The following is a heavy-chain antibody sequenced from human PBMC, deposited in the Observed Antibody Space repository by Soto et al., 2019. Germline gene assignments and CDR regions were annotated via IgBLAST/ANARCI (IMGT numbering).Heavy chain of an antibody. CDR1: GFTFTSSA. V-gene: IGHV1-58*01. J-gene: IGHJ6*02. Sequence: SVKVSCKASGFTFTSSAVQWVRQARGQRLEWIGWIVVGRGNTNYAQKFQERVTITRDMTTSTAYMELSSLRSEDTAVYYCGVGYSSGWYYYYGMDVWGQGTTVTV. CDR3: GVGYSSGWYYYYGMDV. D-gene: IGHD6-19*01. CDR2: IVVGRGNT.